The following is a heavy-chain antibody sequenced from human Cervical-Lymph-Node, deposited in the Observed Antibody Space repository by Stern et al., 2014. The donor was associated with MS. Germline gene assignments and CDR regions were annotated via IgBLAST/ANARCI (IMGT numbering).Heavy chain of an antibody. J-gene: IGHJ4*02. CDR2: SNTNAGNP. Sequence: VQLVQSGSELKKPGASVKVSCKASGYTFPSYAMNWVRQAPGQGLEWLGWSNTNAGNPTYAQGFTGRFVFSLDTSVSTAYLQISSLKAEDTAVYYCARRLPWSRTSPDYWGQGTLVTVSS. CDR3: ARRLPWSRTSPDY. D-gene: IGHD5-12*01. V-gene: IGHV7-4-1*02. CDR1: GYTFPSYA.